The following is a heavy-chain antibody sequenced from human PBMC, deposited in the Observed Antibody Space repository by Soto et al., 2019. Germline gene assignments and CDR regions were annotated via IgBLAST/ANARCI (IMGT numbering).Heavy chain of an antibody. CDR2: IYPGDSGT. CDR1: GYSFTSYW. CDR3: ARHENMVRGVMTYYYYYGMDV. V-gene: IGHV5-51*01. D-gene: IGHD3-10*01. Sequence: GESLKISCKGSGYSFTSYWIGWVRQMPGKGLEWMGIIYPGDSGTRYSPSFQGQVTISADKSISTAYLQWSSLKASDTAMYYCARHENMVRGVMTYYYYYGMDVWGQGTTVTVSS. J-gene: IGHJ6*02.